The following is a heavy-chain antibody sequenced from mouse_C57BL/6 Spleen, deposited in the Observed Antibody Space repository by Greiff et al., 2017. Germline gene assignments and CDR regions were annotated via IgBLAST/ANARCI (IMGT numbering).Heavy chain of an antibody. CDR3: ARRYYGSSAMDY. Sequence: VQLQQSGAELVMPGASVKLSCKASGYTFTSYWMHWVKQRPGQGLEWIGEIDPSDSYTNYNQKFKGKFTLTVDKSTSTAYMQLSSLTSEDSAVYYCARRYYGSSAMDYWGQGTSVTVSS. D-gene: IGHD1-1*01. CDR1: GYTFTSYW. CDR2: IDPSDSYT. V-gene: IGHV1-69*01. J-gene: IGHJ4*01.